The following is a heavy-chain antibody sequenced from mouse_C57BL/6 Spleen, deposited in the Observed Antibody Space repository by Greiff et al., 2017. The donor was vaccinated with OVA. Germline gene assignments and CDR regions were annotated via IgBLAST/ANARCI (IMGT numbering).Heavy chain of an antibody. Sequence: VKLMESGAELVRPGTSVKVSCKASGYAFTNYLIEWVKQRPGQGLEWIGVINPGSGGTNYNEKFKGKATLTADKSSSTAYMQLSSLTSEDSAVYFCARSRDGYYGGFAYWGQGTLVTVSA. V-gene: IGHV1-54*01. CDR3: ARSRDGYYGGFAY. D-gene: IGHD2-3*01. CDR2: INPGSGGT. J-gene: IGHJ3*01. CDR1: GYAFTNYL.